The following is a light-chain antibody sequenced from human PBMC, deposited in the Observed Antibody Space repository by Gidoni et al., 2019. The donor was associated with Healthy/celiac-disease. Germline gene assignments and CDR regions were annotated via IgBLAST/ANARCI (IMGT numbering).Light chain of an antibody. CDR1: QGISSY. CDR2: AAS. Sequence: IQLTQSPSSLSESVGDRVTITCRASQGISSYLAWYQQKPGKAPKLLISAASTLPSGVPSRFSGSGSGPDFTLTLSSLQPEDFATYYCRQRTSYPLFGPGTKVDIK. CDR3: RQRTSYPL. V-gene: IGKV1-9*01. J-gene: IGKJ3*01.